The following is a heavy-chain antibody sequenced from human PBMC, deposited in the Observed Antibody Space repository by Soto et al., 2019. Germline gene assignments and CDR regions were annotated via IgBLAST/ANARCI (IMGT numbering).Heavy chain of an antibody. Sequence: QVQLQESGPGLVKPSETLSLTCTVSGGSISSYYWSWIRQPPGKGLEWLGYFYYSGSTNYNPSLKSRVTISVDTSKNQFSLKLSSVTAADTAVYYCARGGWKLFDYWGQGTLVTVSS. CDR3: ARGGWKLFDY. D-gene: IGHD6-19*01. J-gene: IGHJ4*02. V-gene: IGHV4-59*01. CDR2: FYYSGST. CDR1: GGSISSYY.